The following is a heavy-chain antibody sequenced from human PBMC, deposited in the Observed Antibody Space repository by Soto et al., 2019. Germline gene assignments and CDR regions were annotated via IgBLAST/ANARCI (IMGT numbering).Heavy chain of an antibody. CDR1: GFTFDDYT. V-gene: IGHV3-43*01. D-gene: IGHD3-16*01. J-gene: IGHJ4*02. CDR3: AKDGDQFTYYFDY. CDR2: ISWDGGST. Sequence: GGSLRLSCAASGFTFDDYTMHWVRQAPGKGLEWVSLISWDGGSTYYADSVKGRFTISRDNSKNSLYLQMNSLRAEDTAVYYCAKDGDQFTYYFDYWGQGTLVTVSS.